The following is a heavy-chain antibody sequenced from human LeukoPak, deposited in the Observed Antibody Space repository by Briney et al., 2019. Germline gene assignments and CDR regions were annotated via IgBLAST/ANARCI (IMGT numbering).Heavy chain of an antibody. J-gene: IGHJ4*02. D-gene: IGHD2-15*01. CDR3: ARAGGYCGRISCPYYFDY. CDR2: ISAYNGNT. CDR1: GYTFTSYG. V-gene: IGHV1-18*01. Sequence: ASVKVSCKASGYTFTSYGISWVRQAPGQGLEWMGWISAYNGNTNYAQKLQGRVTMTTDTSTSTAYMELSSLRSEDTAVYYCARAGGYCGRISCPYYFDYWGQGSLVAVSS.